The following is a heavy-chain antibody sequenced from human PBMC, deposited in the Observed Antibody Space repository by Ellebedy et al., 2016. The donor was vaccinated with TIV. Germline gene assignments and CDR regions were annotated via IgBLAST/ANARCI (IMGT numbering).Heavy chain of an antibody. CDR3: ARVLYGDYANWFDP. D-gene: IGHD4-17*01. V-gene: IGHV2-70*11. Sequence: SGPTLVKPTQTLTLTCTFSGFSLSTSGMCVSWIRQPPGKALEWLARIGWDDDKYYSTSLKTRLTISKDTSKNQVVLTMTNMDPVDSATYYCARVLYGDYANWFDPWGQGTLVTVSS. CDR2: IGWDDDK. J-gene: IGHJ5*02. CDR1: GFSLSTSGMC.